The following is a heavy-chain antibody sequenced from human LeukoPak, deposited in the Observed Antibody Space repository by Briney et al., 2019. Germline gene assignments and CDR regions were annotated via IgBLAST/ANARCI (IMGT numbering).Heavy chain of an antibody. CDR3: ARGRNIEMTTMSGGSDY. J-gene: IGHJ4*02. CDR1: GYTFTDYY. V-gene: IGHV1-2*02. CDR2: LNPNSGDT. D-gene: IGHD5-24*01. Sequence: ASVKVSCRASGYTFTDYYMHWVRQAPGQGLEWMGWLNPNSGDTNYAQKFQGRVSMTRDTSISTAYMDLSDLRSDDTAVYYCARGRNIEMTTMSGGSDYWGQGTLVTVSS.